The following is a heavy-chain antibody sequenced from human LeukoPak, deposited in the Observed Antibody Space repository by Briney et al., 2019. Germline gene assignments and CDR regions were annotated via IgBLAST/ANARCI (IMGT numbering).Heavy chain of an antibody. CDR1: GFTFSDYW. J-gene: IGHJ5*02. CDR2: ISSDGSRV. Sequence: GGSLRLSCAASGFTFSDYWMHWVRQAPGKGLVWVSRISSDGSRVTYADSVKGRFTISRDNSKNTLYLQMNSLRAEDTAVYYCAKSAGVRDCSGGSCYSTNWFDPWGQGTLVTVSS. CDR3: AKSAGVRDCSGGSCYSTNWFDP. V-gene: IGHV3-74*01. D-gene: IGHD2-15*01.